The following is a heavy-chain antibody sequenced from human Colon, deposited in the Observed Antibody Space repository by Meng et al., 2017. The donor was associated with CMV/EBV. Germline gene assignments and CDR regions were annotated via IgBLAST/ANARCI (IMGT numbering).Heavy chain of an antibody. CDR2: INWNSAAI. Sequence: SLKISCGASGFKFDDYLMMWVRQAPGKGLEGVAGINWNSAAIGYAASVKGRFTISRDNAKNSLYLQMNALRPEDTAVYYCVKDLWWDSYSNYGLDVWGQGTTVTVSS. CDR1: GFKFDDYL. J-gene: IGHJ6*02. D-gene: IGHD2-21*01. V-gene: IGHV3-9*01. CDR3: VKDLWWDSYSNYGLDV.